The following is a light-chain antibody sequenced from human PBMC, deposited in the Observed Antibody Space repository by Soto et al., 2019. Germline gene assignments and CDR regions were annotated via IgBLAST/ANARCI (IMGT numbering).Light chain of an antibody. CDR1: QGISNY. J-gene: IGKJ3*01. Sequence: DIQMTQSPSSLSASVGDRVTITCRASQGISNYLAWYQQKPGNVPKLLIYAASTLQSGVPSRFSGSGSGTDFTLTISSLQPEDGATYYCQKYNSALVFTFGPGTKVDI. CDR3: QKYNSALVFT. V-gene: IGKV1-27*01. CDR2: AAS.